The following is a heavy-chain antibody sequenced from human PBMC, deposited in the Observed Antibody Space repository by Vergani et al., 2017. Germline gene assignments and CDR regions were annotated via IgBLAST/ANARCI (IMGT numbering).Heavy chain of an antibody. CDR1: GYTLNNYG. D-gene: IGHD2-21*02. CDR2: IKTNTGKP. J-gene: IGHJ4*02. V-gene: IGHV7-4-1*02. Sequence: QVQLVQSGSELRKPGASLKVSCKASGYTLNNYGLNWARQAPGQGLEWMGWIKTNTGKPMYAPAFTGRFVFSLYTAVNTAYLQINNLRPDDTAVYFCARGDRWSLRVTAPWDYWGQGTLVTVSS. CDR3: ARGDRWSLRVTAPWDY.